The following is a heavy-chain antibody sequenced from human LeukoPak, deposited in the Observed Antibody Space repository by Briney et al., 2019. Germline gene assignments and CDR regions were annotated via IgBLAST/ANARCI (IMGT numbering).Heavy chain of an antibody. V-gene: IGHV4-31*03. Sequence: SQTLSLTCTVSGGSISSGDYYWNWIRQHPGKGLEWIGHIHYSGSTYYTPSLRSRVSISVDTSKNQFSLKLSSVTAADTAVYYCARVKYNYHRLGYFQHWGQGTLVTVSS. D-gene: IGHD3-16*01. CDR1: GGSISSGDYY. CDR2: IHYSGST. CDR3: ARVKYNYHRLGYFQH. J-gene: IGHJ1*01.